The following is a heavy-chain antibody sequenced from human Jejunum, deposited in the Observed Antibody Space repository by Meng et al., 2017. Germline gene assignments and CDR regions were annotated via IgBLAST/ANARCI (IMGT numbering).Heavy chain of an antibody. CDR2: AST. J-gene: IGHJ4*02. D-gene: IGHD1-26*01. CDR1: GGSVSRAGYQ. Sequence: VQLQGSGPGLVGPSETLSLICTVSGGSVSRAGYQWGWIRQPPGKGLEWIGYASTNYNPSLKSRVTTSLDTSRNQFSLSLSSVTAADTAVYYCARDHMGSLDYWGQGILVTVSS. V-gene: IGHV4-61*08. CDR3: ARDHMGSLDY.